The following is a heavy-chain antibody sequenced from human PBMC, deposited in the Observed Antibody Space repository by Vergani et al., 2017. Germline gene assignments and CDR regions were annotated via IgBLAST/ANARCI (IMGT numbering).Heavy chain of an antibody. D-gene: IGHD2-2*01. V-gene: IGHV3-23*04. CDR1: GFTFSSYA. CDR2: ISGSGGST. CDR3: AKIREYQLLFHNWFDP. Sequence: EVQLVESGGGLVQPGGSLRLSCAASGFTFSSYAMSWVRQAPGKGLEWVSAISGSGGSTYYADSVKGRFTISRDNSKNTRYLQMNSLRAEDTAVYYCAKIREYQLLFHNWFDPWGQGTLVTVSS. J-gene: IGHJ5*02.